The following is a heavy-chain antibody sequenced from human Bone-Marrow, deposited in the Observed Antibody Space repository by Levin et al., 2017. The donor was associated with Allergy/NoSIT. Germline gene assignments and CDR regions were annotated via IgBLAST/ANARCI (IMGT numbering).Heavy chain of an antibody. Sequence: PGGSLLLSSSSSGFPFSNSWMTWVRQAPGKGLEWVSNINPDGSEKYYVDYVKGRFTISRDNSKNSLYLQMNSLRADDTGVYHCARGPRDLDYWGKGTLVTVSS. J-gene: IGHJ4*02. V-gene: IGHV3-7*01. D-gene: IGHD5-24*01. CDR1: GFPFSNSW. CDR3: ARGPRDLDY. CDR2: INPDGSEK.